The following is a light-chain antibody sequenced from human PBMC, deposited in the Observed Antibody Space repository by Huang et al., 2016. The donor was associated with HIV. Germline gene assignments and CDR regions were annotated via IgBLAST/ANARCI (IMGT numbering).Light chain of an antibody. CDR2: GAS. CDR1: QSVSKN. J-gene: IGKJ1*01. Sequence: EIVMTQSPATLSISPGERATLSCRTSQSVSKNLAWYQQKPGQAPRLLIYGASTRATGIPARFSGSGSGREFTLTISSLQSEDFAVYHCQQYNNWPRTFGQGTKVEIK. CDR3: QQYNNWPRT. V-gene: IGKV3-15*01.